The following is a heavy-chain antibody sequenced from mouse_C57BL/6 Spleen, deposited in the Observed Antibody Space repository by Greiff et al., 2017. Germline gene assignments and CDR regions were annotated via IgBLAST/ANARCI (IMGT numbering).Heavy chain of an antibody. CDR1: GYSITSGYY. J-gene: IGHJ4*01. Sequence: EVQLVESGPGLVKPSQSLSLTCSVTGYSITSGYYWNWIRQFPGNKLEWMGYISYDGSNNYNPSLKNRISITRDTSKNQFFLKLNSVTTEDTATYYCARSYELYAMDYWGQGTSVTVSS. CDR2: ISYDGSN. CDR3: ARSYELYAMDY. V-gene: IGHV3-6*01. D-gene: IGHD2-3*01.